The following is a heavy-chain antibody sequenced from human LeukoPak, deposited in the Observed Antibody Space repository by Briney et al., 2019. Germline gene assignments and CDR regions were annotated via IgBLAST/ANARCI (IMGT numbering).Heavy chain of an antibody. D-gene: IGHD4-17*01. CDR2: IRSKAYGGTT. CDR1: GFTFGDYA. V-gene: IGHV3-49*04. Sequence: GGSLRLSCTASGFTFGDYAMSWVRQAPGKGLEWVGFIRSKAYGGTTEYAASVKGRFTISRDDSKSIAYLQMNSLKTEDTAVYYCTRYKTTVTRYYYYGMDVWGQGTTVTVSS. CDR3: TRYKTTVTRYYYYGMDV. J-gene: IGHJ6*02.